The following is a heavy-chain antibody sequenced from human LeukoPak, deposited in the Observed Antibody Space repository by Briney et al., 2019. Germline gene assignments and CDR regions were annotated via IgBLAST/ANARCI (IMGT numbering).Heavy chain of an antibody. D-gene: IGHD1-26*01. CDR3: ARVLVGALDY. Sequence: GGSLRLSCAASGFTFRSYWMSWFRQAPGKELEWVANIKEDGSEKSYVDSVKGRFTISRDNAKNLLYLQMNSLRAEETAVYYCARVLVGALDYWGQGTLVTVSS. CDR1: GFTFRSYW. J-gene: IGHJ4*02. V-gene: IGHV3-7*03. CDR2: IKEDGSEK.